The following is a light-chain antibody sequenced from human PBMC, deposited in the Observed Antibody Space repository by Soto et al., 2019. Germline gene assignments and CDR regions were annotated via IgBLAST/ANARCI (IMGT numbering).Light chain of an antibody. CDR1: SSNIGAGYD. Sequence: QSVLTQPPSVCGAPGQRVTISCTGSSSNIGAGYDVHWYQQLPGTAPKLLIYGNSNRPSGVPDRFSGSKSGTSASLAITGLQAEDEADYYRQSYDSSLSGWVFGGGTKLTVL. CDR2: GNS. V-gene: IGLV1-40*01. J-gene: IGLJ3*02. CDR3: QSYDSSLSGWV.